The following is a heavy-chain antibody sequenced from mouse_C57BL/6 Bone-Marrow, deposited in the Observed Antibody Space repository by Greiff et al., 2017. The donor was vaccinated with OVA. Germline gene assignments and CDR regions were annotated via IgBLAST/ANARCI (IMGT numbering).Heavy chain of an antibody. CDR2: IYPGSGNT. Sequence: QVQLQQSGPELVKPGASVKISCKASGYSFTSYYIHWVKQRPGQGLEWIGWIYPGSGNTKYNEKFKGKATLTADTSSSTAYMQLSSLTSEDSAVYYCAREGGYSNYNLDYWGQGTSVTVSS. CDR3: AREGGYSNYNLDY. J-gene: IGHJ4*01. V-gene: IGHV1-66*01. D-gene: IGHD2-5*01. CDR1: GYSFTSYY.